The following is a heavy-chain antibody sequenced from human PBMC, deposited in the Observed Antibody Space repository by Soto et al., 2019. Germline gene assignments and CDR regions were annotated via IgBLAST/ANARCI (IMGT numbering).Heavy chain of an antibody. J-gene: IGHJ4*02. Sequence: QVQLHQWGAGLLKPSETLSLACSIYIGSFSGYYWSWIRQPPGKGLEWIGEISQSGNTNYSPSLKSRVSISIDTSKKQSSLNLASVSAADTAVYYCARAPKVSGSSQTRPDFWGQGTLVTVSS. CDR1: IGSFSGYY. CDR3: ARAPKVSGSSQTRPDF. D-gene: IGHD6-6*01. V-gene: IGHV4-34*01. CDR2: ISQSGNT.